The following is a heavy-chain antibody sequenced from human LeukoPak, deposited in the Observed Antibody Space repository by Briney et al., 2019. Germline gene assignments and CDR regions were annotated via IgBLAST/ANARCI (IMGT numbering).Heavy chain of an antibody. CDR1: GDSISSGDYY. CDR3: AKSGGYGLIDY. D-gene: IGHD1-26*01. CDR2: IYSSGST. V-gene: IGHV4-39*01. Sequence: SETLSLTCTVSGDSISSGDYYRGWIRQPPGKGLEWIGSIYSSGSTYYNASLQSRVTISIETSKNQISLRLNSVTAADTAIYYCAKSGGYGLIDYWGQGTLVTVSS. J-gene: IGHJ4*02.